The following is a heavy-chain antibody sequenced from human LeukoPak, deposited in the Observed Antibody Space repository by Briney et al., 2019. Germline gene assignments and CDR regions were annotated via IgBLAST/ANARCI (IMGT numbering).Heavy chain of an antibody. Sequence: PGGSLRLSGAASGFTFSSYELNWVRQAPGMGLEWVSYISSGGNNIYYADSVKGRFTISRDNAKNSLYLQMNSLRAEDTAVYYCAMYSGTYWTFDYWGLGTLVTVSS. CDR3: AMYSGTYWTFDY. D-gene: IGHD1-26*01. V-gene: IGHV3-48*03. CDR1: GFTFSSYE. J-gene: IGHJ4*02. CDR2: ISSGGNNI.